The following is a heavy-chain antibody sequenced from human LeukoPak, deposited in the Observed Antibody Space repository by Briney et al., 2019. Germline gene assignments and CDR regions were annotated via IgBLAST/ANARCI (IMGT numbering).Heavy chain of an antibody. V-gene: IGHV1-8*01. CDR3: ARVSIAARTGPYYYYGMDV. D-gene: IGHD6-6*01. Sequence: VASVKVSCKASGYTFTSYDINWVRQATGQGLEWMGWMNPNSGNTGYAQKFQGRVTMTRNTSISTAYMELSSLRSEDTAVYYCARVSIAARTGPYYYYGMDVWGQGTTVTVSS. CDR2: MNPNSGNT. CDR1: GYTFTSYD. J-gene: IGHJ6*02.